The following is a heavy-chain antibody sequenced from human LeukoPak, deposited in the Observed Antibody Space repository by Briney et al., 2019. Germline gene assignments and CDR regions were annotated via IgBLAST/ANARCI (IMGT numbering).Heavy chain of an antibody. J-gene: IGHJ4*02. Sequence: GESLMISCKGSGYSFTSYWISWVRQMPGTGLEWMGRIDPSDSYTNYSPSFQGHVTISADKSISTAYLQWSSLKASDTAMYYCARQGSTVATQRYWGQGTLVTVSS. CDR3: ARQGSTVATQRY. D-gene: IGHD5-12*01. CDR1: GYSFTSYW. CDR2: IDPSDSYT. V-gene: IGHV5-10-1*01.